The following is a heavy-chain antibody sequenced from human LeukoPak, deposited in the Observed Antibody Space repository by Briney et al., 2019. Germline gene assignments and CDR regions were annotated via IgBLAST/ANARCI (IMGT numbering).Heavy chain of an antibody. D-gene: IGHD5-18*01. J-gene: IGHJ5*02. CDR2: ISAYNGNT. CDR1: GYTFTSYG. Sequence: ASVKVSCKASGYTFTSYGISWVRQAPGQGLEWMGWISAYNGNTNYAQKLQGRVTMTTDTSTSTAYMELRSLRSDGTAVYYCARVVDTAMVPPFDLWGQGTLVTVSS. V-gene: IGHV1-18*01. CDR3: ARVVDTAMVPPFDL.